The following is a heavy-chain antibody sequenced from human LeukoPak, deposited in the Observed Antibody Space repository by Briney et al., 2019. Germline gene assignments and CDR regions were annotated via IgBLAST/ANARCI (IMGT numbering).Heavy chain of an antibody. V-gene: IGHV3-30*04. CDR3: AKDPRSWFGEHV. D-gene: IGHD3-10*01. CDR2: ISYDGSNK. J-gene: IGHJ6*04. CDR1: GFTFSSYA. Sequence: GGSLRLSCAASGFTFSSYAMHWVRQAPGKWLEWVAVISYDGSNKYYADSVKGRFTISRDNSKNTLYLQMNSLRAEDTAVYYCAKDPRSWFGEHVWGKGTTVTISS.